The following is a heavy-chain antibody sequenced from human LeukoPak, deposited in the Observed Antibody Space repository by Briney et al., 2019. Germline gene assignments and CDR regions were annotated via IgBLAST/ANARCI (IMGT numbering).Heavy chain of an antibody. CDR1: GDSISSTSHY. D-gene: IGHD4-23*01. Sequence: SETLSLTCTVSGDSISSTSHYWAWIRQSPAKGLQWIGSIYYSGTPYYNLSLKSRVTISVDTSNNYFSLKLSSVTAADTAVYYCARQNIYGGNSVGFDYWGQGTLVTVSS. CDR3: ARQNIYGGNSVGFDY. V-gene: IGHV4-39*01. CDR2: IYYSGTP. J-gene: IGHJ4*02.